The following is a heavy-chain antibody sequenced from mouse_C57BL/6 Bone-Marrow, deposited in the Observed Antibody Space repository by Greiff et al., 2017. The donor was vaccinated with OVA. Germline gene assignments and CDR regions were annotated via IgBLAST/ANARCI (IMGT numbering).Heavy chain of an antibody. Sequence: EVKLQESGPGLVKPSQSLSLTCSVTGYSITSGYYWNWIRQFPGNKLEWMGYISYDGSNNYNPSLKNRISITRDTSKNQFFLKLNSVTTEDTATYYCVYYLAYWGQGTLVTVSA. CDR2: ISYDGSN. V-gene: IGHV3-6*01. D-gene: IGHD2-1*01. J-gene: IGHJ3*01. CDR3: VYYLAY. CDR1: GYSITSGYY.